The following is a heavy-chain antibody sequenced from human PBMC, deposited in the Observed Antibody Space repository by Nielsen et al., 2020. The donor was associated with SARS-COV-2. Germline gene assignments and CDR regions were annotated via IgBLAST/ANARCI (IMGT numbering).Heavy chain of an antibody. Sequence: WIRQPPGKGLEWVAVISYDGSNKYYAESVKGRFTVSRDNSKNTLYLQMSSLRAEDTAVYYCVKDRSKRIVVVTGTYGMDVWGQGTTVTVSS. CDR2: ISYDGSNK. CDR3: VKDRSKRIVVVTGTYGMDV. D-gene: IGHD2-21*02. V-gene: IGHV3-30*18. J-gene: IGHJ6*02.